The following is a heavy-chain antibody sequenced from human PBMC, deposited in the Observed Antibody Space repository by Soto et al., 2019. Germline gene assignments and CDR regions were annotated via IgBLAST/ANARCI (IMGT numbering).Heavy chain of an antibody. J-gene: IGHJ3*02. CDR3: ARVPDNHDAFDI. Sequence: ASVTVSCTASGYTFTSYYMHWVRQAPGQGLEWMGIINPSGGSTSYAQKFQGRVTMTRDTSTSTVYMELSSLRSEDTAVYYCARVPDNHDAFDIWGQGTMVTVSS. V-gene: IGHV1-46*01. CDR2: INPSGGST. D-gene: IGHD3-22*01. CDR1: GYTFTSYY.